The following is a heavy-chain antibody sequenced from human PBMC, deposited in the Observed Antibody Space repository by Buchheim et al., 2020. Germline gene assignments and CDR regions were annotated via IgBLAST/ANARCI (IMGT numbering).Heavy chain of an antibody. CDR3: ANSNEGGFWSGKTQFDY. V-gene: IGHV3-23*01. J-gene: IGHJ4*02. D-gene: IGHD3-3*01. CDR1: GFTFSSYA. Sequence: EVQLLESGGGLVQPGGSLRLSCTASGFTFSSYAMSWVRQAPGKGLEWVSTISVSGTNTFYADSVKGRFTISRDNSKNTLYLQMNSLRAEDTAVYYCANSNEGGFWSGKTQFDYWGQGTL. CDR2: ISVSGTNT.